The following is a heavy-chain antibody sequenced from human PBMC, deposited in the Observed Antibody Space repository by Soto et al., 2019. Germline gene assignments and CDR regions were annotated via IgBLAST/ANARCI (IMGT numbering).Heavy chain of an antibody. CDR3: ARDPVAATSWCDHLDY. V-gene: IGHV1-18*01. J-gene: IGHJ4*02. CDR2: ISAYNGNT. Sequence: QVQLVQSGAEVKKPGASVTVSCKASGYTFTSYGISWVRQAPGQGLEWMGWISAYNGNTNYTQKLQGRVTMTTDTSTSTAHTEQRSLRSDDTAVYYCARDPVAATSWCDHLDYWGQGPLVTVSS. CDR1: GYTFTSYG. D-gene: IGHD2-15*01.